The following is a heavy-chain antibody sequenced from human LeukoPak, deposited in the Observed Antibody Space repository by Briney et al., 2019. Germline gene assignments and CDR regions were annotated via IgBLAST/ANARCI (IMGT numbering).Heavy chain of an antibody. Sequence: SETLSLTCTVSGGSISSGSYYWSWIRQPAGKGLEWIGRIYTSGSTNYNPSLKSRVTISVDTSKNQFSLKLSSVTAADTAVYYCARALHSGSYYVGAFDIWGQGTMVTVSS. CDR2: IYTSGST. V-gene: IGHV4-61*02. CDR3: ARALHSGSYYVGAFDI. CDR1: GGSISSGSYY. J-gene: IGHJ3*02. D-gene: IGHD1-26*01.